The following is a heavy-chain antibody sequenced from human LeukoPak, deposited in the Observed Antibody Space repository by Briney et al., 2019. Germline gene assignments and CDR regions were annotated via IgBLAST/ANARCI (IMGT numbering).Heavy chain of an antibody. Sequence: GGSLRLSCAASGFTFSSYAMSWVRQAPGKGLEWVSAISGSGGSTYYADSVKGRFTISRDNSKNTLYLQMNSLRAEDTAVYYCANYWSSPLKRRYYDILTGGYFDYWGQGTLVTVSS. CDR1: GFTFSSYA. V-gene: IGHV3-23*01. CDR2: ISGSGGST. J-gene: IGHJ4*02. CDR3: ANYWSSPLKRRYYDILTGGYFDY. D-gene: IGHD3-9*01.